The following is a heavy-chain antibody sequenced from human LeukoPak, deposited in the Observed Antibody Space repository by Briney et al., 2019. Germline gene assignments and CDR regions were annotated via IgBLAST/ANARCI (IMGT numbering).Heavy chain of an antibody. J-gene: IGHJ2*01. CDR3: TREPDVWGTWYFDL. V-gene: IGHV3-7*01. CDR1: GFTFSSFW. Sequence: GGSLRLSCAASGFTFSSFWMSWVRQAPGKGLEWVANIKQEGSEKYYVGSVKGRFTISRDDARNSLYLQMNSLRAEDTAVYHCTREPDVWGTWYFDLWGRGTQVTVSS. D-gene: IGHD1-7*01. CDR2: IKQEGSEK.